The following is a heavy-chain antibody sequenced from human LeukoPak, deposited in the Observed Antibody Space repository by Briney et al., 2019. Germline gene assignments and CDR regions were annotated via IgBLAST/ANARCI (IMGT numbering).Heavy chain of an antibody. Sequence: GGSLRLSCVASGFTVSSNYMSWVRQAPGKGLEWVSVIYSGGSTYYADSVKGRFTISRDNSKNTLYLQMNSLRAEDTAVYYCARDPRYCSSTSCSTSYYYYGMDVWGQGTTVTVSS. V-gene: IGHV3-53*01. J-gene: IGHJ6*02. CDR1: GFTVSSNY. CDR3: ARDPRYCSSTSCSTSYYYYGMDV. D-gene: IGHD2-2*02. CDR2: IYSGGST.